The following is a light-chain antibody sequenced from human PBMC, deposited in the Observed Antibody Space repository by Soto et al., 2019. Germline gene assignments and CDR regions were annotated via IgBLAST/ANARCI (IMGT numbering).Light chain of an antibody. Sequence: AIQLTQSPSSLSASVGDRVTVTCRASQGIGTYLVWHQQKPGKAPKLLIYDASTLQSGVPPRFSGSGSGTEFTLTIRSLQPDDIATYYCQQYSSYSAWTFGEGTKVDIK. CDR2: DAS. CDR3: QQYSSYSAWT. V-gene: IGKV1-13*02. J-gene: IGKJ1*01. CDR1: QGIGTY.